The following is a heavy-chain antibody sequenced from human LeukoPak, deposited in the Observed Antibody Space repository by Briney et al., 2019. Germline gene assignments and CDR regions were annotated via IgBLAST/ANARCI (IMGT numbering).Heavy chain of an antibody. V-gene: IGHV3-30*18. Sequence: GRSLRLSCAASGFTFSSYGMHWVRQAPGKGLEWVAVISYDGSNKYYADSVKGRFTISRDNSKNTLYLQMNSLRAEDTAVYYCAKPGASRVPEIPAAPLDYWGQGTLVTVSS. J-gene: IGHJ4*02. CDR3: AKPGASRVPEIPAAPLDY. D-gene: IGHD2-2*01. CDR1: GFTFSSYG. CDR2: ISYDGSNK.